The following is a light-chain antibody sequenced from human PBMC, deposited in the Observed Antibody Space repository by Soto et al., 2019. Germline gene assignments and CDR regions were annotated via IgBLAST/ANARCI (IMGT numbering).Light chain of an antibody. CDR1: ISDVGSYNY. J-gene: IGLJ1*01. CDR3: SSYTSSSTLGV. V-gene: IGLV2-14*01. CDR2: EVS. Sequence: QSALTQPASVSGSPGQSITISCTGTISDVGSYNYVSWYQQHPGKAPKLMIYEVSNRPSGVSNRFSGSKSGNTASLTISGLQAEDEADYYCSSYTSSSTLGVFGTGTKLTVL.